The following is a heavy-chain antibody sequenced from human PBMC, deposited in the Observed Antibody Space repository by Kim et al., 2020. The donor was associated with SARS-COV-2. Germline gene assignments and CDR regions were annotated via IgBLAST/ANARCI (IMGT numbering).Heavy chain of an antibody. V-gene: IGHV3-64D*06. CDR3: VKVPGYSSGRP. CDR1: GFTFSSYA. J-gene: IGHJ5*02. Sequence: GGSLRLSCSASGFTFSSYAMHWVRQAPGKGLEYVSAISSNGGSTYYADSVKGRFTISRDNSKNTLYLQMSSLRAEDTAVYYCVKVPGYSSGRPWGQGTLVTVSS. D-gene: IGHD6-19*01. CDR2: ISSNGGST.